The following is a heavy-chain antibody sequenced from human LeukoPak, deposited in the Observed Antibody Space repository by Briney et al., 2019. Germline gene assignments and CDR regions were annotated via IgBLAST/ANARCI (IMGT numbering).Heavy chain of an antibody. J-gene: IGHJ4*02. CDR1: GYTFINRG. CDR2: ISGYKGNT. D-gene: IGHD6-19*01. V-gene: IGHV1-18*01. CDR3: AREEKYSLAVAPDY. Sequence: ASVKVSCKASGYTFINRGVSWVRQAPGQGLEWMGWISGYKGNTKYAQKLQGRVTMTTDTSTSTAYMELRSLRADDTAVYYCAREEKYSLAVAPDYWGQGTLVTVSS.